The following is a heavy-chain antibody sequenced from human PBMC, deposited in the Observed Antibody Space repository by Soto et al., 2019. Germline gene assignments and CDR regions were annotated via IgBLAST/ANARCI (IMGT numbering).Heavy chain of an antibody. CDR2: IIPILGIA. D-gene: IGHD3-10*01. CDR3: AREGVMVRGVPNYYYDMDV. CDR1: GGTFSSYT. J-gene: IGHJ6*02. V-gene: IGHV1-69*04. Sequence: SVKVSCKASGGTFSSYTISWVRQAPGQGLEWMGRIIPILGIANYAQKFQGRVTITADKSTSTAYMELSSLRSEDTAVYYCAREGVMVRGVPNYYYDMDVWGRGTTVTVSS.